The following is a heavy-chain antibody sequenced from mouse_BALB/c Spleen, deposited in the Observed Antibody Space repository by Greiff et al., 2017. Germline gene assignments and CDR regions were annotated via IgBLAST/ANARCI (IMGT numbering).Heavy chain of an antibody. J-gene: IGHJ4*01. Sequence: VQLQQSGAELVKPGASVKLSCKASGYTFTSYWMHWVKQRPGQGLEWIGEINPSNGRTNYNEKFKSKATLTVDKSSSTAYMQLSSLTSEDSAVYYCASGGSYAMDYWGQGTSVTVSS. V-gene: IGHV1S81*02. CDR2: INPSNGRT. D-gene: IGHD3-1*01. CDR1: GYTFTSYW. CDR3: ASGGSYAMDY.